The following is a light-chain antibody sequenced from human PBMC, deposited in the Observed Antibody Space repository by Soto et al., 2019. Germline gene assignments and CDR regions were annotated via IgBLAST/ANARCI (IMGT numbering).Light chain of an antibody. CDR1: QSVSSSY. V-gene: IGKV3-20*01. J-gene: IGKJ1*01. CDR2: GAS. CDR3: QQYGSSPLT. Sequence: EIVLTQSPGTLSLSPGERATLSCRASQSVSSSYLAWYQQKPGQAPRLLIYGASSRATGIPDRFSGSGSGTDFTLSTSRLEPEPFAVYYCQQYGSSPLTFVQGTKVEIK.